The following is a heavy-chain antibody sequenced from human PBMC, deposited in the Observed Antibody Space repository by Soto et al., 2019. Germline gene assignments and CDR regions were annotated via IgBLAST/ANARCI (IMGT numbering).Heavy chain of an antibody. Sequence: PSQTLSLTCAIFGDSVSSNSAAWNWIRQSPSRGLEWLGRTYYRYKWYNDYAVSVKSRITINPDTSKNQFSLQLNSVTPEDTAVYYCARLMYSSAEGYYYYYGMDVWGQGTTDTVSS. V-gene: IGHV6-1*01. CDR3: ARLMYSSAEGYYYYYGMDV. CDR1: GDSVSSNSAA. J-gene: IGHJ6*02. CDR2: TYYRYKWYN. D-gene: IGHD6-19*01.